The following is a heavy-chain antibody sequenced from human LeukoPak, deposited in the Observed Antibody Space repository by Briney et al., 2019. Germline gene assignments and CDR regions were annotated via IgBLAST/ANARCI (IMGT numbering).Heavy chain of an antibody. Sequence: SGTLSLTCAVSGGSISSSNWWCWVRQPPGQGLEWIGEIYHSGSTNYNPSLKSRVIISVDKSKNQFSLKLSSVTAADTAVYYCARDGGWLVTGFDYWGQGTLVTVSS. CDR1: GGSISSSNW. CDR2: IYHSGST. D-gene: IGHD6-19*01. V-gene: IGHV4-4*02. CDR3: ARDGGWLVTGFDY. J-gene: IGHJ4*02.